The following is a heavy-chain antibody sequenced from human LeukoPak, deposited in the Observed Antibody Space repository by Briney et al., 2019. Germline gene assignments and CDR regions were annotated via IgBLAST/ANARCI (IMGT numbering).Heavy chain of an antibody. CDR2: ISSNGGGT. Sequence: GGSLRLSCSASGFTFSSYAMHWVRQAPGKGLEYVSAISSNGGGTYYADSVKGRFTISRDNSKNTLYLQMSSLRAEDTAVYYCVKDQYYYGSGVDYWGQGTLVTVAS. D-gene: IGHD3-10*01. CDR1: GFTFSSYA. J-gene: IGHJ4*02. CDR3: VKDQYYYGSGVDY. V-gene: IGHV3-64D*06.